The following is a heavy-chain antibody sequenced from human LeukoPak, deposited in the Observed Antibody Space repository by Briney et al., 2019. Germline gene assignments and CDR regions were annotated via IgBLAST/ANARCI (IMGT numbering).Heavy chain of an antibody. CDR1: GFTFSNYW. CDR3: ARGITMVRGLFDY. D-gene: IGHD3-10*01. Sequence: GGSLRLSCAASGFTFSNYWMSWVRQAPGKGLEWFSIIYSGGSTYYADSGKGRFTISRDNSKNTLYLQMNSLRAEETAVYYCARGITMVRGLFDYWGQGTLVTVSS. V-gene: IGHV3-53*01. CDR2: IYSGGST. J-gene: IGHJ4*02.